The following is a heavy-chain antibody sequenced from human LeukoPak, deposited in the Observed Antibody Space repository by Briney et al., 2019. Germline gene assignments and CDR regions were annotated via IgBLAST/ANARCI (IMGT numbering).Heavy chain of an antibody. J-gene: IGHJ2*01. CDR3: ARDGVSALNLYSDL. V-gene: IGHV3-30*03. CDR1: GFTFNSYG. D-gene: IGHD3-3*01. Sequence: GGSLRLSCGASGFTFNSYGMHWVRQAPGKGLEWVAVISYDGGDEYYADSVKGRFTISRDNSKNTLYLQMNSLRAEDTAVYYCARDGVSALNLYSDLWGRGTLVTVSS. CDR2: ISYDGGDE.